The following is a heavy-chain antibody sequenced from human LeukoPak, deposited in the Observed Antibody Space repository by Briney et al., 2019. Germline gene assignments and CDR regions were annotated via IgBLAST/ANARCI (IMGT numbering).Heavy chain of an antibody. Sequence: ASVKVSCKASGYTFTSYDINWVRQATGQGLEWMGWMNPNSGNTGYAQKFQGRVTMTRNTSISTAHMELSSLRSEDTAVYYCARDQGYQLLYGNYYYYGMDVWGQGTTVTVSS. J-gene: IGHJ6*02. D-gene: IGHD2-2*02. V-gene: IGHV1-8*01. CDR2: MNPNSGNT. CDR3: ARDQGYQLLYGNYYYYGMDV. CDR1: GYTFTSYD.